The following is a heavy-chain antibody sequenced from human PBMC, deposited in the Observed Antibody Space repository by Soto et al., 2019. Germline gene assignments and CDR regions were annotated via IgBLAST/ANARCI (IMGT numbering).Heavy chain of an antibody. CDR2: IYPGDSDT. J-gene: IGHJ6*01. CDR3: ARLASGSYSVGYYYYYYGMDV. Sequence: VECLTSSCDGYAYSFTSYCIGCVPQIPGKGLECMGIIYPGDSDTRYSPSFQGQVTISAGKSVSSAYLQWSSLKASDTAMYYCARLASGSYSVGYYYYYYGMDVWGQGTPVTVSS. CDR1: AYSFTSYC. D-gene: IGHD1-26*01. V-gene: IGHV5-51*01.